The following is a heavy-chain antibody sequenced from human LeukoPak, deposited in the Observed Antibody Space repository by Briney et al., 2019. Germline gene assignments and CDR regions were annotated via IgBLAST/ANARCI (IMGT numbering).Heavy chain of an antibody. V-gene: IGHV4-39*01. CDR1: GGSISSSGYY. Sequence: SSQTLSLTCTVSGGSISSSGYYLGWIRQPPGNGLQWIASIYHSGSTYYNPSLKSRVTIYVDTSKNQLSLRLGSLTAADTGVYYCARHEYSGSYYGLSWFDPWGQGTLVTVSS. J-gene: IGHJ5*02. CDR2: IYHSGST. CDR3: ARHEYSGSYYGLSWFDP. D-gene: IGHD1-26*01.